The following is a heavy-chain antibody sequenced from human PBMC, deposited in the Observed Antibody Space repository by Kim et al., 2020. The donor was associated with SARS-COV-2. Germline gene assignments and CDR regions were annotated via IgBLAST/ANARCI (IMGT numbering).Heavy chain of an antibody. CDR1: GYTFTSYG. V-gene: IGHV1-18*04. J-gene: IGHJ2*01. D-gene: IGHD6-13*01. CDR3: ARLRLLGDSSSWYSLGWYFDL. CDR2: ISAYNGNT. Sequence: ASVKVSCKASGYTFTSYGISWVRQAPGQGLEWMGWISAYNGNTNYAQKLQGRVTMTTDTSTSTAYMELRSLRSDDTAVYYCARLRLLGDSSSWYSLGWYFDLWGRGTLVTVSS.